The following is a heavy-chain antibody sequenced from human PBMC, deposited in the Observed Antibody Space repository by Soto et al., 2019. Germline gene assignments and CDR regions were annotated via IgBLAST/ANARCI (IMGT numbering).Heavy chain of an antibody. Sequence: LRLSCAASGFSFSEYSMTWVRQAPGKGLQWVSAISGDTATTHYADSVKGRFTISGDNSRDTLYLQMNSLRVEDTAIYYCAKPLQQWLLQGSGVDVWGQGTTVTVSS. J-gene: IGHJ6*02. CDR2: ISGDTATT. V-gene: IGHV3-23*01. CDR1: GFSFSEYS. D-gene: IGHD6-19*01. CDR3: AKPLQQWLLQGSGVDV.